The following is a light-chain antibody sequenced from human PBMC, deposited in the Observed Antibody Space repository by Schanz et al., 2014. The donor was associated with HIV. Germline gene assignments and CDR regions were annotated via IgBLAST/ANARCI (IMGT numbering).Light chain of an antibody. J-gene: IGKJ2*01. V-gene: IGKV3-11*01. CDR3: QQRSNWPPMYT. CDR2: GAS. Sequence: EIVLTQSPATLSLSPGERATLSCRASQSVSSYLAWYQQKPGQAPRLLIYGASTRATGIPARFSGSGSGTEFTLTISSLQSEDFAVYYCQQRSNWPPMYTFGQGTKLEIK. CDR1: QSVSSY.